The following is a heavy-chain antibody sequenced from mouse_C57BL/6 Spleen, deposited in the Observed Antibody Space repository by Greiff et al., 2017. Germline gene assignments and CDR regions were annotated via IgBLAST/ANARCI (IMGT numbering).Heavy chain of an antibody. CDR2: ISYDGSN. Sequence: VQLQQSGPGLVKPSQSLSLTCSVTGYSITSGYYWNWIRQFPGNKLEWMGYISYDGSNNYNPSLKNRISITRDTAKNQFFLKLNSVTTEDTATYYCARDGIYYGYDDSSEFAYWGQGTLVTVSA. J-gene: IGHJ3*01. CDR1: GYSITSGYY. V-gene: IGHV3-6*01. CDR3: ARDGIYYGYDDSSEFAY. D-gene: IGHD2-2*01.